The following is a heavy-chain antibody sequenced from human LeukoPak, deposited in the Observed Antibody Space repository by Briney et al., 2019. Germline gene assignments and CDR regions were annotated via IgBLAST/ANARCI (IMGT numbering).Heavy chain of an antibody. J-gene: IGHJ4*02. D-gene: IGHD2-2*01. CDR2: ISGSGGST. CDR3: AADIVVVPGASSGFDY. Sequence: GGSLRLSCAASGFTFSSYAMSWVRQAPGKGLEWVSAISGSGGSTYYADSVKGRFTISRDNSKNTLYLQMHSLRAEDTAVYYCAADIVVVPGASSGFDYWGQGTLVTVSS. CDR1: GFTFSSYA. V-gene: IGHV3-23*01.